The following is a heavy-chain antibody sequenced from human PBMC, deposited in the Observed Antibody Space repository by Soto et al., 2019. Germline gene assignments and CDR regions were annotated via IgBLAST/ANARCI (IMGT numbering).Heavy chain of an antibody. V-gene: IGHV3-7*01. CDR3: ARSRRIDRRDIVVVPAAMKRYWFDP. CDR1: GFTFSSYW. CDR2: IKQDGSEK. Sequence: GGSLRLSCAASGFTFSSYWMSWVRQAPGKGLEWVANIKQDGSEKYEVDTVKGRFTITRDNAKNLLFLQMNSLRAEDTAGYYCARSRRIDRRDIVVVPAAMKRYWFDPWGQGTLVTVSS. D-gene: IGHD2-2*01. J-gene: IGHJ5*02.